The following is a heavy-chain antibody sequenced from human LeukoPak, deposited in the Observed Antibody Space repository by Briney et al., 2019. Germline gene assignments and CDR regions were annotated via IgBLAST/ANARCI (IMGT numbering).Heavy chain of an antibody. CDR1: GFTVSSNY. CDR2: IYSGGST. Sequence: PGGSLRLSCAASGFTVSSNYMSLVRQAPGKGLEWVSVIYSGGSTYYADSLKGRFTISRDNSKNTLYLQMNSLSAEDTAVYYCARGTGIAAASDYWGQGTLVTVSS. J-gene: IGHJ4*02. CDR3: ARGTGIAAASDY. D-gene: IGHD6-13*01. V-gene: IGHV3-53*01.